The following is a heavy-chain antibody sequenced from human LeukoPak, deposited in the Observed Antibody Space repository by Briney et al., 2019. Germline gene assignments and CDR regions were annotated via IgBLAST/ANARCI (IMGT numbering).Heavy chain of an antibody. CDR2: IYYSGST. J-gene: IGHJ4*02. CDR3: ARVGGYKSRPIC. Sequence: PSGTLSLTCTVSGGSISNYYWSWIRQPPGKGRKWIGYIYYSGSTNYNPPLKSRGTIPVDKSKTQFPLKLSSGTAADTAVYYCARVGGYKSRPICWGQGSLVTVSS. CDR1: GGSISNYY. D-gene: IGHD5-24*01. V-gene: IGHV4-59*01.